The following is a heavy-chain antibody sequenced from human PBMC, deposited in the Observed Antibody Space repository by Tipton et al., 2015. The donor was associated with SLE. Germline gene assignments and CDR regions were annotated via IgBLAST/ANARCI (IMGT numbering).Heavy chain of an antibody. V-gene: IGHV4-34*01. Sequence: AGLVKPSETLALTCAVYGGSFSGYYWSWIRQPPGKGLEWIGEINHSGSTSYNPSLKSRVTVSVDTSKNQFSLKLSSVTAADTAVYYCARDKLGGSYDYWGQGTLVTVSS. J-gene: IGHJ4*02. CDR3: ARDKLGGSYDY. D-gene: IGHD1-26*01. CDR2: INHSGST. CDR1: GGSFSGYY.